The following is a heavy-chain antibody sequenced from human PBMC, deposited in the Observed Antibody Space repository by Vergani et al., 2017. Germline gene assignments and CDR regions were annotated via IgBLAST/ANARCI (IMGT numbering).Heavy chain of an antibody. CDR3: ARDGEKVGYRRHNYLDF. CDR1: GFTFSRHW. Sequence: EVQLVESGGGLVQPGGSLRLSCAASGFTFSRHWMHWVRQAPGKGLVWVSRVNPEGTNTPYADSVKGRFTISRDNAKSTLYLHMSSLRAEDTAIYYCARDGEKVGYRRHNYLDFWGQGTLVTVSS. CDR2: VNPEGTNT. J-gene: IGHJ4*02. D-gene: IGHD6-25*01. V-gene: IGHV3-74*01.